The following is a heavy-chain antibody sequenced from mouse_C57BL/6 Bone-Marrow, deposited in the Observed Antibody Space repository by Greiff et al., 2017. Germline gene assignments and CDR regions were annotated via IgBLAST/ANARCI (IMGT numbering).Heavy chain of an antibody. CDR2: FHPYNDDT. D-gene: IGHD2-1*01. CDR3: ARGGNYGGYYFDY. V-gene: IGHV1-47*01. CDR1: GYTFTTYP. J-gene: IGHJ2*01. Sequence: VMLVESGAELVKPGASVKMSCKASGYTFTTYPIEWMKQNHGKSLEWIGNFHPYNDDTKYNEKFKGKATLTVEKSSSTVYLELSRLTSYDSAVYYCARGGNYGGYYFDYWGQGTTLTVSA.